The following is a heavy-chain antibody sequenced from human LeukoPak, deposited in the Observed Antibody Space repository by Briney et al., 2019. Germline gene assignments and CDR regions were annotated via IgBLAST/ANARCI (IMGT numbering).Heavy chain of an antibody. Sequence: GGSLRLSCAASGFTFSDYYMSWIRRAPGKGLEWVSYISSSGSTIYYADSVKGRFTISRDNAKNSLYLQMNSLRAEDTAVYYCAGSDYGGKFDYWGQGTLVTVSS. CDR2: ISSSGSTI. V-gene: IGHV3-11*01. D-gene: IGHD4-23*01. CDR1: GFTFSDYY. J-gene: IGHJ4*02. CDR3: AGSDYGGKFDY.